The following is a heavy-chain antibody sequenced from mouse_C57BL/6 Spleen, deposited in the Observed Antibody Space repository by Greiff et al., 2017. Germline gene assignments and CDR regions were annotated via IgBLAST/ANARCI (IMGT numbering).Heavy chain of an antibody. CDR2: ILPGGGST. J-gene: IGHJ4*01. D-gene: IGHD1-1*01. CDR3: ARWVLRYYYAMDY. CDR1: GYTFTGYW. V-gene: IGHV1-9*01. Sequence: QVQLQQSGAELMKPGASVKLSCKATGYTFTGYWIEWVKQRPGHGLEWIGEILPGGGSTNYNEKFKGKATFTADTSSNTAYMQLSSLTTEDSAIYYCARWVLRYYYAMDYWGQGTSVTVSS.